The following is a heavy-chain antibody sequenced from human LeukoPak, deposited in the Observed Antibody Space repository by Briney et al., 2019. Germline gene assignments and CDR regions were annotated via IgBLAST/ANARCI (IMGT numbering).Heavy chain of an antibody. J-gene: IGHJ4*02. Sequence: ASVKVSCKASGYTFTGYYMHWVRQAPGQGLEWMGWINPNSGGTNYAQKFQGRVTMTRDTSISTAYMELSRLRSDDTAVYYCARGSDDFWSGYSPSYWGQGTLDTVSS. CDR2: INPNSGGT. CDR3: ARGSDDFWSGYSPSY. D-gene: IGHD3-3*01. CDR1: GYTFTGYY. V-gene: IGHV1-2*02.